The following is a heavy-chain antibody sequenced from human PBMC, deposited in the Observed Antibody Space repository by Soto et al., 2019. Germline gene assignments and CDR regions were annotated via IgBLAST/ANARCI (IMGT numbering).Heavy chain of an antibody. CDR1: GGPFTNYG. CDR3: ATRRKRFSDFYYYGMDV. J-gene: IGHJ6*02. Sequence: QVHLVQSGAELRKPGSSVRVSCKASGGPFTNYGLNWVRQAPGQGLEWMGGVIPIFGSATYAQKFQDRVTFTADESTTTAYLELSGVRLDDTAIYYCATRRKRFSDFYYYGMDVWGQGTTVTVSS. V-gene: IGHV1-69*12. CDR2: VIPIFGSA. D-gene: IGHD3-10*01.